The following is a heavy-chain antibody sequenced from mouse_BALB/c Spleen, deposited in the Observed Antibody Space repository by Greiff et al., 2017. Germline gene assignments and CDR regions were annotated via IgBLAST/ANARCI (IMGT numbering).Heavy chain of an antibody. Sequence: VQLQQPGAELVKPGASVKLSCKASGYTFTSYWMHWVKQRPGQGLEWIGEINPSNGRTNYNEKFKSKATLTVDKSSSTAYMQLSSLTSEDSAVYYCALLRRDYAMDYWGQGTSVTVSS. D-gene: IGHD1-1*01. CDR2: INPSNGRT. V-gene: IGHV1S81*02. CDR1: GYTFTSYW. J-gene: IGHJ4*01. CDR3: ALLRRDYAMDY.